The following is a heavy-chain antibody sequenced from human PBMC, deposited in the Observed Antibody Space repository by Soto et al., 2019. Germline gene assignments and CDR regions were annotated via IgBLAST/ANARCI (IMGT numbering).Heavy chain of an antibody. CDR1: GDSRSSYY. D-gene: IGHD7-27*01. CDR2: ISARGTT. CDR3: ARDQSGAADL. J-gene: IGHJ3*01. V-gene: IGHV4-4*07. Sequence: QVHLQESGPGLVEPSETLSLTCTVSGDSRSSYYWNWIRQSAEKGLEWIGRISARGTTSYIPSLKGRITLSVDTSKNQFSLNLKFVTAADTAVYFCARDQSGAADLWGQGTVVTVS.